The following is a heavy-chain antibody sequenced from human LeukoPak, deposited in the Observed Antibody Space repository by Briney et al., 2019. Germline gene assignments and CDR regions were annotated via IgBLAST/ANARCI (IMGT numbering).Heavy chain of an antibody. CDR1: GFTFSSFW. CDR2: IKQDGSEK. Sequence: GRTLRLSCAVSGFTFSSFWMKWVRGAPGKGLEWVANIKQDGSEKYYVDSVRGRFTISRDNAKTSLYLQMNSLRTEDTAVYYCAAGGAYWGQGNLGSVSS. J-gene: IGHJ4*02. CDR3: AAGGAY. D-gene: IGHD2-8*02. V-gene: IGHV3-7*03.